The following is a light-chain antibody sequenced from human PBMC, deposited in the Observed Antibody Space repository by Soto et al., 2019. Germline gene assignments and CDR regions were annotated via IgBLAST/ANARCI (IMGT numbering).Light chain of an antibody. Sequence: QSVLTQPASVSGSPGQSITISCTGTRSDVGGYTYVSWYQQHPGKAPKLMIYEVSNRPSGISNRFSGSKSGNTASLTISGLQAEDEGDYYCSSYTSSSTVVFGGGTKRTVL. V-gene: IGLV2-14*01. CDR2: EVS. CDR3: SSYTSSSTVV. J-gene: IGLJ2*01. CDR1: RSDVGGYTY.